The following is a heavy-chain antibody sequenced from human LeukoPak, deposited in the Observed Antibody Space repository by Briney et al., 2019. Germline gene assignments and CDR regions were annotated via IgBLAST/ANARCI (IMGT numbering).Heavy chain of an antibody. CDR2: ISGSSSTT. CDR3: ASPTTSYTSSWYVFDS. D-gene: IGHD6-13*01. Sequence: PGGSLRLSCAASGFTFSTYAMTWVRQAPGKGLEWVSSISGSSSTTFYADSVKGRFTISRDNSRNTLDLQMNGLRADDTAVYYCASPTTSYTSSWYVFDSWGQGTLVTVSS. CDR1: GFTFSTYA. J-gene: IGHJ4*02. V-gene: IGHV3-23*01.